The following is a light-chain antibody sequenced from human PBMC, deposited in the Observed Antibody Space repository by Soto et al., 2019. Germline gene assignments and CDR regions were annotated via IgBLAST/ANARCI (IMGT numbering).Light chain of an antibody. Sequence: EIVLTQSPGTLSVSPGERATLSCRASQSVSSSQLAWYQQKPGQAPRFLIYGASSRATGVPDRFSGSGSGRDFTLTISRLEPADFAVYYCQQFGNSLTFVGGTKVDIK. CDR1: QSVSSSQ. CDR2: GAS. CDR3: QQFGNSLT. V-gene: IGKV3-20*01. J-gene: IGKJ4*01.